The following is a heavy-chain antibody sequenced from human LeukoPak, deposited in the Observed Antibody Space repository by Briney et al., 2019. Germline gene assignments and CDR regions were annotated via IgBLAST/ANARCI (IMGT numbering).Heavy chain of an antibody. CDR3: AKDSRPPPHFDWLPYNHYYYYYYGMDV. Sequence: PGGSLRLSCAASGFTFSSYGMHWVRQAPGKGLEWVAAISYDGSNKYYADSVKGRFTISRDNSKNTLYLQMNSLRAEDTAVYYCAKDSRPPPHFDWLPYNHYYYYYYGMDVWGQGTTVAVSS. CDR2: ISYDGSNK. J-gene: IGHJ6*02. V-gene: IGHV3-30*18. D-gene: IGHD3-9*01. CDR1: GFTFSSYG.